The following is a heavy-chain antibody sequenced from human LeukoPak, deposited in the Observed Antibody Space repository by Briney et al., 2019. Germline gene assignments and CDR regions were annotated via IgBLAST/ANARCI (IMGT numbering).Heavy chain of an antibody. V-gene: IGHV3-7*01. CDR2: IRQDGSER. Sequence: GGSLRLSCAASGFTFSYYWMSWVRQAPGKGLQWVANIRQDGSERYYVDSVKGRFTISRDNAKNSLYLQMNSLRAEDTAVYYCARDLLAAASDFDYWGQGTLVTVSS. D-gene: IGHD6-13*01. CDR3: ARDLLAAASDFDY. J-gene: IGHJ4*02. CDR1: GFTFSYYW.